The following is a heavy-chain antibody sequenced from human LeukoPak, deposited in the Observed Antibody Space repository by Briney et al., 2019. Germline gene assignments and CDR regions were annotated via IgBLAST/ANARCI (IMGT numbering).Heavy chain of an antibody. CDR1: GGTFSSYA. D-gene: IGHD1-14*01. Sequence: SVKVSCKASGGTFSSYAISWVRQAPGQGLEWMGRIIPILGIANYAQKFQGRVTITADKSTSTAYMELGSLGSEDTAVYYCARDLSAVNRGGYWGQGTLVTVSS. CDR2: IIPILGIA. V-gene: IGHV1-69*04. CDR3: ARDLSAVNRGGY. J-gene: IGHJ4*02.